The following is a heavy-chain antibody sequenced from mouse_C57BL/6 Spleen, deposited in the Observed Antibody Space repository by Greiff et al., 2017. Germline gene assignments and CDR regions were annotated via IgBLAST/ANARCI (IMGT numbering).Heavy chain of an antibody. Sequence: QVQLQQSGAELVRPGASVTLSCKASGYTFTDYEMHWVKQTPVHGLEWIGAIDPETGGTAYNQKFKGKAILTADKSSSTAYMELRSLTSEDSAVYYCTRSTTVVFDYWGQGTTPTGSP. D-gene: IGHD1-1*01. CDR3: TRSTTVVFDY. J-gene: IGHJ2*01. CDR2: IDPETGGT. CDR1: GYTFTDYE. V-gene: IGHV1-15*01.